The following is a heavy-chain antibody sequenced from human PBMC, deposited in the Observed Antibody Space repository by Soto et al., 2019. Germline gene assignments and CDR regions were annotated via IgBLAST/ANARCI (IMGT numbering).Heavy chain of an antibody. CDR1: GFTIRSYA. D-gene: IGHD1-26*01. CDR2: ISGSGDIT. CDR3: ASGASGSFGY. V-gene: IGHV3-23*01. Sequence: EVQLLESGGGLVQPGWSVRLSCAASGFTIRSYAMSWVRQAPGKGLVWFSVISGSGDITYYADSVKGRFTISRDNSNHALYLQINSLRAEDTSIYYCASGASGSFGYWGQGTLVMVS. J-gene: IGHJ4*02.